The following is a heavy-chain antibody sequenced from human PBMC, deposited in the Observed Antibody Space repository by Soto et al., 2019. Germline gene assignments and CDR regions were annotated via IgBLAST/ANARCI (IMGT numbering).Heavy chain of an antibody. J-gene: IGHJ6*02. D-gene: IGHD3-16*02. Sequence: QMQLVQSGPEVKKPGTSVKVSCKASGFTFTSSAVQWVRQARGQRLEWIGWIVVGSGNTNYAQKFQERVTITRDMSTSTAYMELSSLRSEDTAVYYCAAPFARIATPYYYYYYGMDVWGQGTTVTVSS. CDR1: GFTFTSSA. CDR2: IVVGSGNT. CDR3: AAPFARIATPYYYYYYGMDV. V-gene: IGHV1-58*01.